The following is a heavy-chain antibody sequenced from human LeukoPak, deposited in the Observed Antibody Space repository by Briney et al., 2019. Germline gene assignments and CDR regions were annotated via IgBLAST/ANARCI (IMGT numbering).Heavy chain of an antibody. CDR2: INPNSGDT. V-gene: IGHV1-2*02. J-gene: IGHJ3*01. Sequence: ASVKVSCKASGYTFRAFYMHWVRQAPGQGPEWMGWINPNSGDTVYAQKFQGRVTMTSDTSISTAYLELSRLRSDDTAVYYCAKDRIYQFSPNGWGAFDVSGQGTMVTVSS. CDR3: AKDRIYQFSPNGWGAFDV. CDR1: GYTFRAFY. D-gene: IGHD3-10*01.